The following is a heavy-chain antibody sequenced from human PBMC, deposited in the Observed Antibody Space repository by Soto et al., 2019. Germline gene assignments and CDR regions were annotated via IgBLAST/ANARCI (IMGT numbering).Heavy chain of an antibody. Sequence: QVQLVESGGGVVQPGRSLRLSCAASGSTFSSYAMHWVRQAPGKGLEWVAVISYDGSNKYYADSVKGRFTISRDNSKNTLYLQMNSLRAEDTAVYYCARWVTMVRGVIISLGYFDYWGQGTLVTVSS. CDR3: ARWVTMVRGVIISLGYFDY. CDR1: GSTFSSYA. J-gene: IGHJ4*02. V-gene: IGHV3-30-3*01. D-gene: IGHD3-10*01. CDR2: ISYDGSNK.